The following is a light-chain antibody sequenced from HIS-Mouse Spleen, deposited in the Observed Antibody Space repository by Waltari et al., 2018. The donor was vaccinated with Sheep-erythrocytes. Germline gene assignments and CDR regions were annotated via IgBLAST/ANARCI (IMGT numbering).Light chain of an antibody. CDR3: CSYAGSSTWV. CDR2: EGS. V-gene: IGLV2-23*01. J-gene: IGLJ3*02. Sequence: QSALTQPASVSGSPGQSITISCTRTSSDVGIYNLLSWYQQHPGKAPTLMMYEGSKRPSGVANRFSGSESGNTASLTISGLQAEDEADYYCCSYAGSSTWVFGGGTKLTVL. CDR1: SSDVGIYNL.